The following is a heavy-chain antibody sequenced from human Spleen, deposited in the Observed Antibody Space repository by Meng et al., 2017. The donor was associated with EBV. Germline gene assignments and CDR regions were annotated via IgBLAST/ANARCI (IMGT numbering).Heavy chain of an antibody. CDR2: IYDSGSI. Sequence: PESVPGPVKPSQPLSPTCAVSGGPVRGDGYSWAWIRQPPGKGLEWVGYIYDSGSIYYNPSLKNRVTISVDRSKNQFSLKLNSVTAADTAVYYCAREGVATPGNWYFDLWGRGTLVTVSS. CDR1: GGPVRGDGYS. J-gene: IGHJ2*01. CDR3: AREGVATPGNWYFDL. V-gene: IGHV4-30-2*01. D-gene: IGHD6-13*01.